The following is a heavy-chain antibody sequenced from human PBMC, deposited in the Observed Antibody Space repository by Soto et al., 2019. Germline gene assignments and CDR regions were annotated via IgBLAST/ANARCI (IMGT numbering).Heavy chain of an antibody. D-gene: IGHD1-26*01. V-gene: IGHV3-23*01. Sequence: EVQLLESGGGLVQPGGSLRLSCAASGFTFRSYAMSWVRQAPGKRLEWVSAISGSGGSTYYADSVKGRFTISRDNSKDTLYLQMNSLRDSDTDVSYCAKDAGGSYHPWRFDYWGQGTLVTVSS. CDR3: AKDAGGSYHPWRFDY. J-gene: IGHJ4*02. CDR1: GFTFRSYA. CDR2: ISGSGGST.